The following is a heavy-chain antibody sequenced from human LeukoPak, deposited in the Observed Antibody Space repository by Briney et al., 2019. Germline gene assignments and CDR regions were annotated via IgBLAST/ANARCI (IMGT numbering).Heavy chain of an antibody. CDR1: GASISNGAYH. CDR2: INYSGGT. Sequence: SETLSLTCTVSGASISNGAYHWGWLRQPPGKGLEWIGSINYSGGTHYNPSLKSRVTISADKSKNQSSLKLSSVTAADTAVYYCARGRGVASYYYYYMDVWGKGTTVTVSS. J-gene: IGHJ6*03. V-gene: IGHV4-39*01. CDR3: ARGRGVASYYYYYMDV. D-gene: IGHD3-10*01.